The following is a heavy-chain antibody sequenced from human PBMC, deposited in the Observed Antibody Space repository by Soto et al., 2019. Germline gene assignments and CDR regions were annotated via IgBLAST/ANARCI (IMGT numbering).Heavy chain of an antibody. CDR2: IYYSGST. J-gene: IGHJ5*02. CDR3: ARGGRVVVVVAATLDSFDP. Sequence: QVQLQESGPGLVKPSQTLSLTCTVSGGSISSGGYYWSWIRQHPGKGLEWIGYIYYSGSTYYNPSLKSRVTISVDTSKNQFSLKLSSVTAADTAVYYCARGGRVVVVVAATLDSFDPWGQGTLVTVSS. CDR1: GGSISSGGYY. D-gene: IGHD2-15*01. V-gene: IGHV4-31*03.